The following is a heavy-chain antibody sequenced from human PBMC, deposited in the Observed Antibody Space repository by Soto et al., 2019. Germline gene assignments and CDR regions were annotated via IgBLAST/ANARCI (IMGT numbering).Heavy chain of an antibody. J-gene: IGHJ4*02. CDR3: ASSYLGSYLRGGVDY. Sequence: QVQLVQSGAEVKKPGSSVKVSCKASGGTFSSYAISWVRQSPGQGLEWRGGIIPIFGTANYAQKFQGRVTITADESTSTAYMELSSLGAEDRAGYYCASSYLGSYLRGGVDYWGQGTLVTRSS. CDR1: GGTFSSYA. D-gene: IGHD1-26*01. CDR2: IIPIFGTA. V-gene: IGHV1-69*12.